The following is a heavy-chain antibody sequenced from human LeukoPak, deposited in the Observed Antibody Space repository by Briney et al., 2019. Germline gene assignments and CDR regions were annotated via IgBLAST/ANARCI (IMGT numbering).Heavy chain of an antibody. CDR2: ISSSSSYI. CDR3: AREAYYDSSGWAVNAFDI. CDR1: GFTFSSYS. Sequence: PGGSLRLSCAASGFTFSSYSMNWVRQAPGKGLEWVSSISSSSSYIYYADSVKGRFTISRDNAKNSLYLQMNSLRAEDTAVYYCAREAYYDSSGWAVNAFDIWGQGTMVTVSS. V-gene: IGHV3-21*01. J-gene: IGHJ3*02. D-gene: IGHD3-22*01.